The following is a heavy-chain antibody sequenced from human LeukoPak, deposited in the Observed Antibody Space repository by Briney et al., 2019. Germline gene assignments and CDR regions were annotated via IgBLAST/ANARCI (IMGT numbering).Heavy chain of an antibody. Sequence: PGGSLRLSCAASGFTFSSYGMHWVRQAPGKGLEWVAVISYDGSNKYYADSVKGRFTISRDNSKNTLYLQMNSPRAEDTAVYYCAKSPYQPLLYIDYWGQGTLVTVSS. CDR3: AKSPYQPLLYIDY. J-gene: IGHJ4*02. CDR2: ISYDGSNK. D-gene: IGHD2-2*01. CDR1: GFTFSSYG. V-gene: IGHV3-30*18.